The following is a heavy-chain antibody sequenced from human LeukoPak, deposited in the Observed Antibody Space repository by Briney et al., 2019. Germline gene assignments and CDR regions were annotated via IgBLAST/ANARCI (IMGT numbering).Heavy chain of an antibody. CDR3: AKDPYVLRYFDY. CDR2: ISGSGGST. J-gene: IGHJ4*02. V-gene: IGHV3-23*01. Sequence: GSLRLSCAASGFTFSSYAMSWVRQAPGKGLEWVSAISGSGGSTYYADSVKGRFTISRDNSKNTLYLQMNSLRAEDTAVYYCAKDPYVLRYFDYWGQGTLVTVSS. D-gene: IGHD3-9*01. CDR1: GFTFSSYA.